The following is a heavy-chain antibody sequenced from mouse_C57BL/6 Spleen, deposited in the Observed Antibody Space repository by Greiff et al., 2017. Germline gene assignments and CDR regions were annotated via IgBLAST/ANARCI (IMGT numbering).Heavy chain of an antibody. CDR2: IYPRSGNT. CDR1: GYTFTSYG. D-gene: IGHD1-1*01. V-gene: IGHV1-81*01. Sequence: VKLQESGAELARPGASVKLSCKASGYTFTSYGISWVKQRTGQGLEWIGEIYPRSGNTYYNEKFKGKATLTADKSSSTAYMELRSLTSEDSAVYFCARWGNYYGSRGAMDYWGQGTSVTVSS. CDR3: ARWGNYYGSRGAMDY. J-gene: IGHJ4*01.